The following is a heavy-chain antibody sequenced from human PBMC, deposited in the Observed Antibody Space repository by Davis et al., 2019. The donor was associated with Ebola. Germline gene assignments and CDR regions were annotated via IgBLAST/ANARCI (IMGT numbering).Heavy chain of an antibody. CDR2: INPSGGST. J-gene: IGHJ6*04. CDR1: GYTFTGYD. CDR3: AREMIVVVVAANDFGYYYGMDV. V-gene: IGHV1-46*01. Sequence: ASVKVSCKASGYTFTGYDINWVRQATGQGLEWMGIINPSGGSTSYAQKFQGRVTMTRDTSTSTVYMELSSLRSEDTAVYYCAREMIVVVVAANDFGYYYGMDVWGKGTTVTVSS. D-gene: IGHD2-15*01.